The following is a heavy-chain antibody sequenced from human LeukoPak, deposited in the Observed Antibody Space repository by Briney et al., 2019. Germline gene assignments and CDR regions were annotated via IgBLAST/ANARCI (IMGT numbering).Heavy chain of an antibody. CDR2: IYNGGTT. CDR1: GGSLSTYS. Sequence: PSETLSLTCSVSGGSLSTYSWTWVRQSPGKRLEWIGSIYNGGTTNYNPSLKSRGTISTDTAKNQFSLRLRSVSAADTAIYYCARDTTVASGMEYWGQGTQVSVSS. J-gene: IGHJ4*02. CDR3: ARDTTVASGMEY. D-gene: IGHD5-12*01. V-gene: IGHV4-59*01.